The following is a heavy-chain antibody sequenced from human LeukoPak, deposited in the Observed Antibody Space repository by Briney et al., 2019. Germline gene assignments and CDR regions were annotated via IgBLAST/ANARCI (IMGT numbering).Heavy chain of an antibody. Sequence: KSSETLSFTCAVYGGSFSGYYWSWIRQPPGKGLEWIGEINHSGSTNYNPSLKSRVTISVDTSKNQFSLKLSSVTAADTAVYYCAETYSSSPSFDYWGQGTLVTVSS. J-gene: IGHJ4*02. V-gene: IGHV4-34*01. D-gene: IGHD6-13*01. CDR1: GGSFSGYY. CDR2: INHSGST. CDR3: AETYSSSPSFDY.